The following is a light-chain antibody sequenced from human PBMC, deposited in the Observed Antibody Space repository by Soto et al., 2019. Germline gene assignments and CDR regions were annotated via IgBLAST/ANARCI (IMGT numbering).Light chain of an antibody. J-gene: IGKJ3*01. CDR1: QDIGSW. CDR2: GAS. CDR3: QQTNSFLTIT. V-gene: IGKV1-12*01. Sequence: DIQMTQSPSSVSASVGDRVTITCRASQDIGSWLAWYQQKPGKAPKILIYGASISQRGVPSRFSGSGSGTDFTLTISSLQPEDVATYYCQQTNSFLTITFGPGTKVDIK.